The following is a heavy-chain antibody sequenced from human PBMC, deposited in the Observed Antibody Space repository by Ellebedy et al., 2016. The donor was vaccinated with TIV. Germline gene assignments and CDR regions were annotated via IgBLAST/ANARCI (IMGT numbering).Heavy chain of an antibody. CDR2: ISSSSSVI. CDR3: ARHEYVSSSDS. J-gene: IGHJ4*02. V-gene: IGHV3-48*01. CDR1: GFTFSAYS. D-gene: IGHD6-6*01. Sequence: GESLKISXAASGFTFSAYSMHWVRQAPGKGLECVAYISSSSSVIHYADSVEGRFTISRDNDNDSLYLQMNSLRAEDTAVYYCARHEYVSSSDSWGQGTLVTVSS.